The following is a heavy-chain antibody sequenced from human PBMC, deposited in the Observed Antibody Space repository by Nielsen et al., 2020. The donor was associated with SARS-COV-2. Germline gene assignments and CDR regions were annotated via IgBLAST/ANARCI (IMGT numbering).Heavy chain of an antibody. D-gene: IGHD2-8*01. Sequence: GGSLKISCAASGFTFDDYGMSWVRQAPGKGLEWVSGINWNGGSTGYADSVKGRFTISRDNAKNSLYLQMNSLRAEDTAVYYCARGAQDIVLMVYYYYGMDVWGQGTTVTVSS. V-gene: IGHV3-20*04. CDR3: ARGAQDIVLMVYYYYGMDV. CDR1: GFTFDDYG. J-gene: IGHJ6*02. CDR2: INWNGGST.